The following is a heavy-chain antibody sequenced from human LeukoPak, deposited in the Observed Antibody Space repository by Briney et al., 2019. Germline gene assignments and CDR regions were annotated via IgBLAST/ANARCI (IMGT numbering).Heavy chain of an antibody. Sequence: SVKVSCKASGGTFSSYAISWVRQAPGQGLEWMGGIIPIFGTANYAQKFQGRVTITADKSTSTAYMELSSLRSEDTAVYYCAKTNGYSGYDGGGLDYWGQGTLVTVSS. V-gene: IGHV1-69*06. CDR2: IIPIFGTA. D-gene: IGHD5-12*01. CDR1: GGTFSSYA. CDR3: AKTNGYSGYDGGGLDY. J-gene: IGHJ4*02.